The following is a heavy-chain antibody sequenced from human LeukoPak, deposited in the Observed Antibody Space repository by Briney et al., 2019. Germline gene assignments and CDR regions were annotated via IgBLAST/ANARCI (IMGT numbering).Heavy chain of an antibody. CDR3: ARDLWSFTRWLHKPNYFDY. CDR1: GFTFSDYY. D-gene: IGHD5-24*01. J-gene: IGHJ4*02. CDR2: IGSSGSTI. V-gene: IGHV3-11*04. Sequence: PGGSLRPSCAASGFTFSDYYMSWIRQAPGKGLEWVSYIGSSGSTIYYADSVKGRFTISRDNAKNSLYLQMNSLRAEDTAVYYCARDLWSFTRWLHKPNYFDYWGQGTLVTVSS.